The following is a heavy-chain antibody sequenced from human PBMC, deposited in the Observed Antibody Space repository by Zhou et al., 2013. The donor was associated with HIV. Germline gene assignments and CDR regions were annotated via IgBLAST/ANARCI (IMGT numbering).Heavy chain of an antibody. CDR3: ARAQGDILTEGYFDY. Sequence: QVQLVQSGAEVKKPGSSVKVSCKASGDTFSSYAISWVRQAPGQGLEWMGGIIPIFEAASYAQKFQDRLTITTDESTTTAYMDLSSLRSEDTAIYYCARAQGDILTEGYFDYWGQGTLVTVSS. CDR2: IIPIFEAA. V-gene: IGHV1-69*05. J-gene: IGHJ4*02. CDR1: GDTFSSYA. D-gene: IGHD3-9*01.